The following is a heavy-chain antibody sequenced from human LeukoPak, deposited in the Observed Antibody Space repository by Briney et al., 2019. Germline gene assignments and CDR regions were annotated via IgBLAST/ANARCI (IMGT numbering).Heavy chain of an antibody. CDR3: AKEPTTVTSSSYFVY. CDR2: ISGRDGST. Sequence: GGSLRLSCAASGFTFNNYAMSWVRQAPGKGLEWVSAISGRDGSTYYADSVKGRFTISRDNSKNTLYLQMNSLRAEDTAVYYCAKEPTTVTSSSYFVYWGQGTLVTVSS. V-gene: IGHV3-23*01. J-gene: IGHJ4*02. CDR1: GFTFNNYA. D-gene: IGHD4-17*01.